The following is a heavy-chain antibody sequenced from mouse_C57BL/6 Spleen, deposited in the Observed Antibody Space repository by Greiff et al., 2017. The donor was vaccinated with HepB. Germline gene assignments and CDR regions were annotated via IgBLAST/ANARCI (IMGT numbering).Heavy chain of an antibody. V-gene: IGHV1-64*01. CDR2: IHPNSGST. CDR1: GYTFTSYW. Sequence: QVQLQQPGAELVKPGASVKLSCKASGYTFTSYWMHWVKQRPGQGLEWIGMIHPNSGSTNYNEKFKSKATLTVDKSSSTAYMQLSSLTSVDSAVYYCARGDYGSTHEGYWGQGTTLTVSS. D-gene: IGHD1-1*01. J-gene: IGHJ2*01. CDR3: ARGDYGSTHEGY.